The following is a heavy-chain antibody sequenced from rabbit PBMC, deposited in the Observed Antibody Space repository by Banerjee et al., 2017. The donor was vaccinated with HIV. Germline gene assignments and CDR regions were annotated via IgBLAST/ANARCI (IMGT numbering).Heavy chain of an antibody. J-gene: IGHJ4*01. Sequence: QEQLEESGGDLVKPEGSLTLTCTASGFSFSSSYWICWVRQAPGKGLELIACIYISSGSTWYASWAKGRFTISKASSTTVTLQMTSLTAADTATYFCARGGSNFNLWGQGTLVTVS. CDR2: IYISSGST. CDR1: GFSFSSSYW. CDR3: ARGGSNFNL. D-gene: IGHD4-2*01. V-gene: IGHV1S45*01.